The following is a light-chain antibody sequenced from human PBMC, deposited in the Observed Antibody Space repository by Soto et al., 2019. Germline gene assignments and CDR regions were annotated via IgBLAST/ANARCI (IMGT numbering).Light chain of an antibody. J-gene: IGKJ5*01. CDR3: QQYGSSPWT. Sequence: EIVLTQSPGTLSLSPGERASLSCRASQRISSTFLAWYQQKPGQAPRLLISGASSRATGIPDRFSGSGSGTDFTLTISRLEPEDFAVYYCQQYGSSPWTFGQGTRLEIK. CDR1: QRISSTF. V-gene: IGKV3-20*01. CDR2: GAS.